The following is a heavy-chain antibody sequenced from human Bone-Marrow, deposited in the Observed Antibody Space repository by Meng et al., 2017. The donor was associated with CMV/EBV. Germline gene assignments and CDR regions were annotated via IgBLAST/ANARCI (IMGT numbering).Heavy chain of an antibody. D-gene: IGHD3-3*01. V-gene: IGHV3-48*03. CDR1: GFTSSSYE. Sequence: GGSLRLSCAASGFTSSSYEMNWVRQAPGKGLEWVSYISSSGSTIYYADSVKGRFTISRDNAKNSLYLQMNSLRAEDTAVYYCARDNTYITIFGVVSSFDPWGQGTLVTVSS. CDR3: ARDNTYITIFGVVSSFDP. J-gene: IGHJ5*02. CDR2: ISSSGSTI.